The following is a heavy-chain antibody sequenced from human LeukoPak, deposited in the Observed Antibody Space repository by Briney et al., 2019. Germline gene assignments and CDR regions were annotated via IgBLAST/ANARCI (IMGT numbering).Heavy chain of an antibody. CDR1: GFTFSSYG. CDR2: IRYDGSNK. CDR3: AKEGSGYYPYYFDY. J-gene: IGHJ4*02. D-gene: IGHD3-22*01. V-gene: IGHV3-30*02. Sequence: GGSLRLSCAASGFTFSSYGMHWVRQAPGKGLEWVAFIRYDGSNKYYADSAKGRFTISRDNSKNTLYLQMNSLRAEDTAVYYCAKEGSGYYPYYFDYWGQGTLVTVSS.